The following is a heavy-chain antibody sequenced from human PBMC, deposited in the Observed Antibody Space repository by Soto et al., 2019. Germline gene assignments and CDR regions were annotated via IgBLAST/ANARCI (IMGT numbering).Heavy chain of an antibody. CDR2: ISSDGNTK. CDR1: GFTFSTYG. V-gene: IGHV3-30*18. Sequence: QVQLVESGGGVVQPGRSLRLSCAASGFTFSTYGIHWVRQAPGKGLEWVAVISSDGNTKYYADSVKGRFTISRDNYKNTLYLQMESLRPEDTAVYYCAKEVTVAGDFDYWGHGTLVTVSS. J-gene: IGHJ4*01. D-gene: IGHD6-19*01. CDR3: AKEVTVAGDFDY.